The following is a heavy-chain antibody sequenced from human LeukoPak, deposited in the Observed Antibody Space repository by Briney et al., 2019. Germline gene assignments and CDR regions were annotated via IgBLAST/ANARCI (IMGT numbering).Heavy chain of an antibody. D-gene: IGHD4-17*01. CDR3: ARDGDKGGYYFDY. J-gene: IGHJ4*02. Sequence: GGSLRLSCAASGFTFGSYAMHWFRQAPGKGREWVAVISYDGSNKYYADSVKGRFTISRDNSKNTLYLQMNSLRAEDTAVYYCARDGDKGGYYFDYWGQGTLVTVSS. CDR1: GFTFGSYA. CDR2: ISYDGSNK. V-gene: IGHV3-30*04.